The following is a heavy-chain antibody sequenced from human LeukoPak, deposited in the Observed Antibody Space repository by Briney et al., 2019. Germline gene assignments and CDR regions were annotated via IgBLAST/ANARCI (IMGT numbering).Heavy chain of an antibody. J-gene: IGHJ5*02. V-gene: IGHV3-7*01. CDR2: IKEDGSER. D-gene: IGHD6-19*01. CDR3: AKAVAGNWFDP. Sequence: GGSLRLSCEGSAFIFSGHWMNWVRQTPGKGLEWVASIKEDGSERQYVDSVKGRFSISRDNAKNSLYLQMNSLRAEDTAVYYCAKAVAGNWFDPWGQGTLVTVSS. CDR1: AFIFSGHW.